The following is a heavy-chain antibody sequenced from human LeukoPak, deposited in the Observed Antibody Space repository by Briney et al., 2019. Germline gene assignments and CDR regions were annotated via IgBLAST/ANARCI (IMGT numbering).Heavy chain of an antibody. CDR3: ADAGSVAGDY. D-gene: IGHD6-19*01. V-gene: IGHV3-72*01. CDR1: GFSFSDHY. CDR2: IKNRAVSYTT. Sequence: GGSLRLSCAASGFSFSDHYMDWVRQAPGKGLEWVGQIKNRAVSYTTAYAASVKGRFTISRDDSKNSLYLQMDSLKSEDTAVYYCADAGSVAGDYWGQGTLVTVSS. J-gene: IGHJ4*02.